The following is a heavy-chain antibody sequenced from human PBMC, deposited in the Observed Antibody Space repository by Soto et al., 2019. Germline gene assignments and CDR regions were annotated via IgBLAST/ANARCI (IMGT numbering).Heavy chain of an antibody. CDR1: GFTFSSYA. CDR2: ISYDGSNK. CDR3: ARAPTSVLLVYYYYGMDV. Sequence: GGSLRLSCAASGFTFSSYAMHWVRQAPGKGLERVAVISYDGSNKYYADSVKGRFTISRDNSKNTLYLQMNSLRAEDTAVYYCARAPTSVLLVYYYYGMDVWGQGTTVTVSS. D-gene: IGHD2-15*01. J-gene: IGHJ6*02. V-gene: IGHV3-30-3*01.